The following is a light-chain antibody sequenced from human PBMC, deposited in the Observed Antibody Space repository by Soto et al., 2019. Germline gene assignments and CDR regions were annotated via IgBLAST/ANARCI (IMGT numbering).Light chain of an antibody. V-gene: IGLV1-51*01. CDR2: DND. CDR1: SKNIGDNY. Sequence: QLVLTQPPSVSAAPGQRVTVSCSGASKNIGDNYVSLYQHVPGMANKLVVYDNDRRRSDLPGRFFGAKYGTSATLVITGLQTGDEAAYYCGTLDDSLVSYVFGTGTKLTVL. J-gene: IGLJ1*01. CDR3: GTLDDSLVSYV.